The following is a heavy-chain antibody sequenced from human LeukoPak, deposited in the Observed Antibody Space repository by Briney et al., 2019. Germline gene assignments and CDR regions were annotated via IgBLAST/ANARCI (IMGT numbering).Heavy chain of an antibody. CDR2: ISGSGGST. Sequence: GGSLRLSCAASGFTFSSYAMSWVRQAPGKGLEWVSAISGSGGSTYYADSVKGRFTISRDNSKNTLFLQMNSLRAEDTAVYYCAKTLTDYSTSWYPVGDWGQGTLVTVSS. D-gene: IGHD2-2*01. CDR3: AKTLTDYSTSWYPVGD. J-gene: IGHJ4*02. V-gene: IGHV3-23*01. CDR1: GFTFSSYA.